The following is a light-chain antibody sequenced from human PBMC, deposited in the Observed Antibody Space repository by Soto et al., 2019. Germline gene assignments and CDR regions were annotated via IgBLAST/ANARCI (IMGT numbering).Light chain of an antibody. CDR2: RAS. CDR1: QNIDRW. CDR3: QHYYSYPYS. J-gene: IGKJ2*03. Sequence: DIHMTQSPSTLSASVGDRVVITCRASQNIDRWLAWYQQKPRKAPPLLLYRASFPESGGPPSFSGSGSGTEFTPTITSLQPDDFATYYCQHYYSYPYSFGQGTKLEI. V-gene: IGKV1-5*03.